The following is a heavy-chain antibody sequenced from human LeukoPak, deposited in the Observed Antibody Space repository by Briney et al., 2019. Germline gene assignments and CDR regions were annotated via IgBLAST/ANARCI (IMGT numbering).Heavy chain of an antibody. Sequence: ASVKVSCKASGYXFTSYGINWVRQAPGQGLEWLGGISTYDANTEYAQKLQGRVTMTTDTSTSTAYMEVRSLRSDDTAVYYCARDGRGHWDTSRWYLGNWFDPWGQGTLVTVSS. D-gene: IGHD6-13*01. J-gene: IGHJ5*02. V-gene: IGHV1-18*01. CDR3: ARDGRGHWDTSRWYLGNWFDP. CDR1: GYXFTSYG. CDR2: ISTYDANT.